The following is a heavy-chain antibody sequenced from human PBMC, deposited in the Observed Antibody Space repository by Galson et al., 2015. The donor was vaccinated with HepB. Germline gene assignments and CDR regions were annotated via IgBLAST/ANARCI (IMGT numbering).Heavy chain of an antibody. CDR3: ARALSNFWSGYYTGDYYYGMDV. D-gene: IGHD3-3*01. Sequence: SLRLSCAASGFTFSSYAMHWVRQAPGKGLEWVAVISYDGSNKYYADSVKGRFTISRDNSKNTLYLQMNSLRAEDTAVYYCARALSNFWSGYYTGDYYYGMDVWGQGTTVTVSS. J-gene: IGHJ6*02. CDR1: GFTFSSYA. CDR2: ISYDGSNK. V-gene: IGHV3-30*04.